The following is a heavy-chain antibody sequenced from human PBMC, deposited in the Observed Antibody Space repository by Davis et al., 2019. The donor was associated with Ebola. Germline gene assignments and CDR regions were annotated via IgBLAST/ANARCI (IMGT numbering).Heavy chain of an antibody. CDR1: GGSFSGYY. Sequence: GSLRLSRAVYGGSFSGYYWSWIRQPPGKGLEWIGEINHSGSTNYNPSLKSRVTISVDTSKNQFSLKLSSVTAADTAVYYCARESRGRYYYYGMDVWGQGTTVTVSS. V-gene: IGHV4-34*01. D-gene: IGHD2-2*01. CDR3: ARESRGRYYYYGMDV. CDR2: INHSGST. J-gene: IGHJ6*02.